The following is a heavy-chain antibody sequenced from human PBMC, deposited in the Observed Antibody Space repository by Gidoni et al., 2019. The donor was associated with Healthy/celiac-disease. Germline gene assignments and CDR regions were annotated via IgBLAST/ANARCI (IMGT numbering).Heavy chain of an antibody. J-gene: IGHJ4*02. V-gene: IGHV1-3*01. Sequence: QVQLVQSGAEVKKPGASVKVSCTASGYTFTSYAMPWVRQAPGQRLEWMGWINAGNGNTKYSQKFQGRVTITRDTSASTADMELSSLRSEDTAVYYCATDVDIVASDYWGQGTLVTVSS. CDR3: ATDVDIVASDY. CDR2: INAGNGNT. CDR1: GYTFTSYA. D-gene: IGHD5-12*01.